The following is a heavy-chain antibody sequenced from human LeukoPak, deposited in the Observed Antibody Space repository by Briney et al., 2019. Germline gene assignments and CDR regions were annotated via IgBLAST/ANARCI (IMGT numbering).Heavy chain of an antibody. CDR3: ARTMVRGVNYYFDY. Sequence: GASVKVSCKASGYIFTSYYIHWVRQAPGRGLEWMGIINPSGGSTSYEQKFQGRVTMTSQTSTSTVYMELNSLTSDDTAMYYCARTMVRGVNYYFDYWGQGTLVTVSS. J-gene: IGHJ4*02. CDR2: INPSGGST. D-gene: IGHD3-10*01. V-gene: IGHV1-46*01. CDR1: GYIFTSYY.